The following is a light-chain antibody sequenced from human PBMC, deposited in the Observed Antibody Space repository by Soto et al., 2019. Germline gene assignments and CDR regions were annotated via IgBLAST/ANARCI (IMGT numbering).Light chain of an antibody. Sequence: DIQMTQSPSSVSASVGDRVTITCRASQGIRSWLAWYQQKPGKAPKLLIDAASSLQSGVPSRFSGSGSGTDFTLTISSLHPEDFATYYCQQANSFPWTFGQGTKVEIK. CDR3: QQANSFPWT. CDR1: QGIRSW. J-gene: IGKJ1*01. CDR2: AAS. V-gene: IGKV1-12*01.